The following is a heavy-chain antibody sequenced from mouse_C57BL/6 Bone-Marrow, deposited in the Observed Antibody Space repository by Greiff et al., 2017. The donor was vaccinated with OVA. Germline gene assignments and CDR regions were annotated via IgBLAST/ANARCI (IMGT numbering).Heavy chain of an antibody. Sequence: EVKLVESGGGLVKPGGSLKLSCAASGFTFSSYAMSWVRQTPEKRLEWVATISAGGSYTYYPDNVKGRFTISRDNAKNNLYLQMSHLKSEDTAMYYCARDRWAWFAYWGQGTLVTVSA. V-gene: IGHV5-4*01. CDR1: GFTFSSYA. CDR3: ARDRWAWFAY. J-gene: IGHJ3*01. D-gene: IGHD1-1*02. CDR2: ISAGGSYT.